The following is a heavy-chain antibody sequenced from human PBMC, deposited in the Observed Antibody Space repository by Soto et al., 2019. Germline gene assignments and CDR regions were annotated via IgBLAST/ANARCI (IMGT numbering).Heavy chain of an antibody. V-gene: IGHV3-30*18. CDR1: GFTFSSYG. J-gene: IGHJ6*02. CDR2: ISYDGSNK. D-gene: IGHD6-6*01. CDR3: AKDVEALARVGGMDV. Sequence: GGSLRLSCAASGFTFSSYGMHWVRQAPGKGLEWVAVISYDGSNKYYADSVKGRFTISRDNSKNTLYLQMNSMRAEDTAVYYCAKDVEALARVGGMDVWGQGTTVTVSS.